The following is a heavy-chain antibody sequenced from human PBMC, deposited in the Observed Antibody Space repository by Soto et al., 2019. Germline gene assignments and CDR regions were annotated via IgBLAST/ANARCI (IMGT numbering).Heavy chain of an antibody. J-gene: IGHJ3*02. CDR2: YFQGGDA. D-gene: IGHD3-22*01. Sequence: SETLSLTCAVAGSSVSGGSYSWSWIRQPPGKGLEWIGFYFQGGDAYYNPSLESRVTISVDRSKNQFSLKLRSVTAADTAVYYCARLDYQSSGSYASDIWGQGKAVTVS. V-gene: IGHV4-30-2*01. CDR1: GSSVSGGSYS. CDR3: ARLDYQSSGSYASDI.